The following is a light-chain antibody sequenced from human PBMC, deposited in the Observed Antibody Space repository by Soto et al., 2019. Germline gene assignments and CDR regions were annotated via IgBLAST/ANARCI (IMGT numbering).Light chain of an antibody. CDR1: QSISTW. J-gene: IGKJ1*01. Sequence: DIQMTQSPSTLSASVGDRVTITCRASQSISTWLAWYQQKPGKAPKFLIYDASSLASGVPSRFSGSASGAEFNLTISSLQPDDFATYYCKQYNSYSTFGQGTKVEIK. CDR3: KQYNSYST. V-gene: IGKV1-5*01. CDR2: DAS.